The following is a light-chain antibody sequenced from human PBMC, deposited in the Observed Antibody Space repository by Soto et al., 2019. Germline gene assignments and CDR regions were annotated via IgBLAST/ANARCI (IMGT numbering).Light chain of an antibody. CDR3: NSYTTNSNRV. Sequence: QSALTQPASVSGSPGQSITISCTGTSSDIGTYNLVSWYQHYPGKAPKLMIYEGIKRPSGVSNRFSGSKSGNTASLTISGLQAEDEADYYCNSYTTNSNRVFGTGKKVTVL. J-gene: IGLJ1*01. CDR2: EGI. V-gene: IGLV2-14*02. CDR1: SSDIGTYNL.